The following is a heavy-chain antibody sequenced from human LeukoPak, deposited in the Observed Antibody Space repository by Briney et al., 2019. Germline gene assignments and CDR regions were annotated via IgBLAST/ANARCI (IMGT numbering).Heavy chain of an antibody. D-gene: IGHD5-18*01. J-gene: IGHJ4*02. CDR2: IYYSGST. V-gene: IGHV4-39*01. CDR3: ARLVTAMVVFDY. Sequence: SENLSLTCTVSGGFISNSNYYWGWIRQPPGKGLEWIGSIYYSGSTYYNPSLKSRVTISVDTSKNQFSLKLSSVTAADTAVYYCARLVTAMVVFDYWGQGTLVTVSS. CDR1: GGFISNSNYY.